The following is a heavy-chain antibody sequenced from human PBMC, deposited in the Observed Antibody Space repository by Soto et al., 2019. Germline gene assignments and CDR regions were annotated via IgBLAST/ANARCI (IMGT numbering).Heavy chain of an antibody. Sequence: QVQLVQSGAEVKKPGSSVKVSCKASGGTFSSYAISWVRQAPGQGLEWMGGIIPIFGTANYAQKFQGGVTITADESTSTAYMELSSLRSEDTAVYYCARAEVAYCGGDCYSTEYFQHWGQGTLVTVSS. CDR1: GGTFSSYA. CDR2: IIPIFGTA. J-gene: IGHJ1*01. D-gene: IGHD2-21*02. V-gene: IGHV1-69*12. CDR3: ARAEVAYCGGDCYSTEYFQH.